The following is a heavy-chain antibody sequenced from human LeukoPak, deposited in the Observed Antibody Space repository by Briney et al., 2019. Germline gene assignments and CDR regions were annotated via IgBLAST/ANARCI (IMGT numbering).Heavy chain of an antibody. Sequence: GGSLRLSCVASGFTFNNYAMSWVRQAPGKGLEWVSGISGSGGSTYYADSVKGRFTISRDNSKNMLYLQMNSLRVEDTAVYYCAKSQNYYDSGNFRYGGQGTLVTVSS. CDR2: ISGSGGST. CDR1: GFTFNNYA. D-gene: IGHD3-10*01. J-gene: IGHJ4*02. CDR3: AKSQNYYDSGNFRY. V-gene: IGHV3-23*01.